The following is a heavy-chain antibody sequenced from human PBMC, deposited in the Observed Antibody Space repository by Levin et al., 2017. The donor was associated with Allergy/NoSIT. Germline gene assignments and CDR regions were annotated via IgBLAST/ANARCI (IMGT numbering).Heavy chain of an antibody. J-gene: IGHJ5*02. CDR1: GFTFSSYA. Sequence: GESLKISCAASGFTFSSYAMTWFRHSPRRGLEWVSSITGTGATHFYADSVKGRFTVSRDNSQKTLYLDLTNMRAEDTGTYYCAKSVAVYSWFDPWGQGTLVTVSS. D-gene: IGHD6-19*01. CDR3: AKSVAVYSWFDP. V-gene: IGHV3-23*01. CDR2: ITGTGATH.